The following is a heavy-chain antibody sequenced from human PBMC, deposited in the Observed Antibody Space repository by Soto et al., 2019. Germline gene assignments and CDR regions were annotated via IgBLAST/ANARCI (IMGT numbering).Heavy chain of an antibody. Sequence: PSETLSLTCAVYGGSFSGYYWSWIRQPPGKGLEWIGEINHSGSTNYNPSLKSRVTISVDTSKNQFSLKLSSVTAADTAVYYCARYYYGSGSYPKGRYYYYYYYGMDVWGQGTTVTV. V-gene: IGHV4-34*01. CDR1: GGSFSGYY. CDR2: INHSGST. CDR3: ARYYYGSGSYPKGRYYYYYYYGMDV. J-gene: IGHJ6*02. D-gene: IGHD3-10*01.